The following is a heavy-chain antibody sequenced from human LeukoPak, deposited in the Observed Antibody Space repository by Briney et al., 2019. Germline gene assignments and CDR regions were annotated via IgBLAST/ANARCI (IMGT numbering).Heavy chain of an antibody. Sequence: GESLKISCKGSGYTFSSYWIGWVRQMPGKVLEWMGIIYPGDSDTRYSPSLQGQVTISVDTSIGTAYLQWSSLKASDTAIYYCARQKGFRLDYWGQGTLVTVSS. J-gene: IGHJ4*02. CDR3: ARQKGFRLDY. CDR2: IYPGDSDT. V-gene: IGHV5-51*01. CDR1: GYTFSSYW.